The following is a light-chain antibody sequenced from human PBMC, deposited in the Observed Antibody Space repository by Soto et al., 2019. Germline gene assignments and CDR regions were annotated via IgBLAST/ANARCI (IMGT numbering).Light chain of an antibody. CDR3: AAWDDTVSGPL. J-gene: IGLJ2*01. CDR2: RNN. Sequence: QSVLTQPPSASGTPGQRVTISCSGSSSNIGSNYVYWYQQLPGTAPKLLIYRNNQRPSGVPDRFSGSKSGTSASLAISGLRSEDEADYYCAAWDDTVSGPLFGGGTNLTDL. V-gene: IGLV1-47*01. CDR1: SSNIGSNY.